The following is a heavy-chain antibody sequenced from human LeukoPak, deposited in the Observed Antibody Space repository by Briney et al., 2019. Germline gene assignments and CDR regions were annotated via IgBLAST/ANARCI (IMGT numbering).Heavy chain of an antibody. CDR3: TTLKDIVVVVAATPDYYYYMDV. Sequence: PGGSLRLSCAASGFTLSNAWMSWVRQAPGKGLEWVGRIKSKTDGGTTDYAAPVKGRFTISRDDSKNTLYLQMNSLKTEDTAVYYCTTLKDIVVVVAATPDYYYYMDVWGKGTTVTVSS. J-gene: IGHJ6*03. CDR1: GFTLSNAW. D-gene: IGHD2-15*01. V-gene: IGHV3-15*01. CDR2: IKSKTDGGTT.